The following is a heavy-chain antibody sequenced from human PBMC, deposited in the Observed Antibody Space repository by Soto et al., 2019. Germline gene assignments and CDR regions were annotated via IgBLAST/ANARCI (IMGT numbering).Heavy chain of an antibody. CDR3: AREGILGLFDAYDL. V-gene: IGHV1-18*04. CDR2: ISTHNGNT. D-gene: IGHD3-3*01. Sequence: RASVKVSCKASTFTSSGISWVRQAPGQGLEWMGWISTHNGNTIYAQKFQGRVILTMDKITTTVYMELGRLRSDDTAVYFCAREGILGLFDAYDLWGQGTRVTVSS. J-gene: IGHJ3*01. CDR1: TFTSSG.